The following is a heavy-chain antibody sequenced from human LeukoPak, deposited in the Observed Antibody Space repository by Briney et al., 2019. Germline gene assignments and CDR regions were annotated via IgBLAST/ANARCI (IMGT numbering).Heavy chain of an antibody. D-gene: IGHD3-22*01. J-gene: IGHJ3*02. Sequence: ASVKVSCKASGYTFTSYYMHWVRQAPGQGLEWMGIINPSGGSTSYAQKFQGRVTMTRDMSTSTVYMELSSLRSEDTAVYYCAKDGLGLRDYDSRFDIWGQGTMVTVSS. CDR1: GYTFTSYY. CDR2: INPSGGST. V-gene: IGHV1-46*01. CDR3: AKDGLGLRDYDSRFDI.